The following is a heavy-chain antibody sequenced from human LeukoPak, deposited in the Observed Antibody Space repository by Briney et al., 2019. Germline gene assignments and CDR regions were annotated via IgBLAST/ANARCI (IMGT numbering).Heavy chain of an antibody. D-gene: IGHD3-16*01. J-gene: IGHJ3*02. Sequence: RGESLKISCKGSGYSFTSYWIGWVRQMPGKGLEWMGIIYPGDSDTRYSPSFQGQVTISADKSISTAYLQWSSLKASDTAMYFCARQKLLGDDVFDIWGQGTMVTVSS. CDR3: ARQKLLGDDVFDI. V-gene: IGHV5-51*01. CDR2: IYPGDSDT. CDR1: GYSFTSYW.